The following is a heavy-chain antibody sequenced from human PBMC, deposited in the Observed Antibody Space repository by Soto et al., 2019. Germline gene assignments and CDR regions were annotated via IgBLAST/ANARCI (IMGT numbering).Heavy chain of an antibody. J-gene: IGHJ4*02. Sequence: EVQLVESGGGLVQPGGSLRLSCAASGFTISSIYMTWLRQAPVKGLEWLSVIYSGGTTHYADSVKGRFTISRDNSKNTVYHQVNSLRAEDTAVYYCAREVLGGVTLSGFGHWGQGTLVIVSS. V-gene: IGHV3-66*01. CDR1: GFTISSIY. CDR3: AREVLGGVTLSGFGH. D-gene: IGHD3-10*01. CDR2: IYSGGTT.